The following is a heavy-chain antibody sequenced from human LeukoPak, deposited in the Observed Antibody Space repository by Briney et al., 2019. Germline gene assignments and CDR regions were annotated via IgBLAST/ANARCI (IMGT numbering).Heavy chain of an antibody. Sequence: PSETLSLTCTVSGGSISSGSYYWSWIRQPAGKGLEWIGRIYTSGSTNYNPSLKSRVTISVDTSKNQFSLKLSSVTAADTAVYYCARVGYGGSYYYYMDVWGKGTTVTVSS. CDR2: IYTSGST. D-gene: IGHD4-23*01. CDR1: GGSISSGSYY. V-gene: IGHV4-61*02. J-gene: IGHJ6*03. CDR3: ARVGYGGSYYYYMDV.